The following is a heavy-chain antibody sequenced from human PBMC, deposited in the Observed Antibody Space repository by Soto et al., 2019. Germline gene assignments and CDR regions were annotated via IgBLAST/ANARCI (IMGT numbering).Heavy chain of an antibody. J-gene: IGHJ4*02. CDR1: GGSISSSSYY. D-gene: IGHD6-19*01. CDR3: ASLTSSGWLSASYFDY. CDR2: IYYSGST. Sequence: PSETLSLTCTVSGGSISSSSYYWGWIRQPPGKGLEWIGSIYYSGSTYYNPSLKSRVTISVDTSKNQFSLKLSSVTAADTAVYYCASLTSSGWLSASYFDYWGQGTLVTVPQ. V-gene: IGHV4-39*01.